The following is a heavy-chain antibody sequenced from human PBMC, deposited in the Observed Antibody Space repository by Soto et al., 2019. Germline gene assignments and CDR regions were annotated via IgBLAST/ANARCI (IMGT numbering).Heavy chain of an antibody. CDR1: GFTFSDYY. V-gene: IGHV3-11*01. J-gene: IGHJ3*02. CDR2: ISSSGSTI. Sequence: SLRLSCAASGFTFSDYYMSWIRQAPGKGLEWVSYISSSGSTIYYADSVKGRFTISRDNAKNSLYLQMNSLRAEDTAVYYCARVSGLGYCSSTSCPEAAFDIWGQGTMVTVSS. D-gene: IGHD2-2*01. CDR3: ARVSGLGYCSSTSCPEAAFDI.